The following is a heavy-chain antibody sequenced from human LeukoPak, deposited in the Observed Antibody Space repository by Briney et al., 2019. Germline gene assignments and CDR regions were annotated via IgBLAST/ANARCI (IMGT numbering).Heavy chain of an antibody. CDR1: GGSISSYY. Sequence: PSETLSLTCTVSGGSISSYYWSWIRQPPGKGLEWIGYIYCSGSTNYNPSLKSRVTISVDTSKNQFSLKLSSVTAADTAVYYCARWVVVPAAFDYWGQGTLVTVSS. D-gene: IGHD2-2*01. V-gene: IGHV4-59*08. CDR3: ARWVVVPAAFDY. CDR2: IYCSGST. J-gene: IGHJ4*02.